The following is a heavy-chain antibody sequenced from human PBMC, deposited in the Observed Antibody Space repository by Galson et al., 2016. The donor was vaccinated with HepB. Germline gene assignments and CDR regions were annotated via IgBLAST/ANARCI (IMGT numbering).Heavy chain of an antibody. J-gene: IGHJ4*02. CDR1: GFSFSSFA. V-gene: IGHV3-9*01. CDR2: ISWNSGNV. D-gene: IGHD3-16*01. Sequence: SLRLSCAASGFSFSSFAMSWVRQAPGQGLEWVSGISWNSGNVGYADSVKGRFTISRDNAKNSLYLQMNSLGAEDTALYHCAKSSGAYFPGTYYYFDFWGQGTLVTVSS. CDR3: AKSSGAYFPGTYYYFDF.